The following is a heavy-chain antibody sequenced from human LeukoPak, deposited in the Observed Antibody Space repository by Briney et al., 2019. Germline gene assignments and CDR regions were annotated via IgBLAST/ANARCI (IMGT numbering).Heavy chain of an antibody. CDR2: INPSGGST. CDR3: ARVGATIRSTRKAYYYYYMDV. Sequence: ASVKVSCKASGYTFTSYYMHWVRQARGQGLEWMGIINPSGGSTSYAQKFQGRVTMTRNTSISTAYMELSSLRSEDTAVYYCARVGATIRSTRKAYYYYYMDVWGKGTTVTISS. V-gene: IGHV1-46*01. CDR1: GYTFTSYY. J-gene: IGHJ6*03. D-gene: IGHD5-12*01.